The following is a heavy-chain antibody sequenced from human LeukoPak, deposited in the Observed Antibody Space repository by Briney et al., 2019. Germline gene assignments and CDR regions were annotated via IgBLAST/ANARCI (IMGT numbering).Heavy chain of an antibody. CDR3: ARGPQSGEWLRF. D-gene: IGHD3-3*01. Sequence: GGSLRLSCAASGFTFTSYSLNWVRQAPGKGLEWVSYISSASNTTHYADSVKGRFTISRDNAKNSLYLQMNSLRAEDTAVYYCARGPQSGEWLRFWGQGTLVTVSS. CDR1: GFTFTSYS. V-gene: IGHV3-48*04. CDR2: ISSASNTT. J-gene: IGHJ4*02.